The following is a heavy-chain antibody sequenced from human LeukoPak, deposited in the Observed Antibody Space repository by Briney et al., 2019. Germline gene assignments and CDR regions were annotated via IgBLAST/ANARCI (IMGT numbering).Heavy chain of an antibody. D-gene: IGHD6-6*01. V-gene: IGHV4-34*01. J-gene: IGHJ4*02. Sequence: PSETLSLTCAVYGGSFSGYYWSWIRQPPGKGLEWIGEINHSGSTNYNPSLKSRVTISLDTSKNQFSLKLSSVTAADTAVYYCAAYSSSSHFDYWGQGTLVTVSS. CDR1: GGSFSGYY. CDR2: INHSGST. CDR3: AAYSSSSHFDY.